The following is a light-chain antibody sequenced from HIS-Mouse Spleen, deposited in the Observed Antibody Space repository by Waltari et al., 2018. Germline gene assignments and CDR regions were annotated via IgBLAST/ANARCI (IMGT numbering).Light chain of an antibody. V-gene: IGLV1-47*01. CDR1: SSNIGSTY. Sequence: QSVLTQPPSASGTPGQRVTISCSGRSSNIGSTYVYWYQQPPGTAPKLLSYRNNQRPSGVPDRFSGSKSGTSASLAISGLRSEDEADYYCAAWDDSLSGPVFGGGTKLTVL. CDR2: RNN. CDR3: AAWDDSLSGPV. J-gene: IGLJ3*02.